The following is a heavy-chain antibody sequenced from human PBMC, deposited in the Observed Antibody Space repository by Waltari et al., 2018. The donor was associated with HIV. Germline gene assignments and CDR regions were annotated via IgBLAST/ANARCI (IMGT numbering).Heavy chain of an antibody. Sequence: QAQLAQSGAEVKKPGASVKVSCKASGYTFTSYGISWVRQAPGQGLEWLGWTSAKNVNKNTAEKLQGRVPMTTETSTSTAYMELRSLRSDDTAVYYGARGGWSSASCYSGWFDPWGQGTLVTVSS. J-gene: IGHJ5*02. CDR3: ARGGWSSASCYSGWFDP. CDR1: GYTFTSYG. D-gene: IGHD2-2*01. V-gene: IGHV1-18*01. CDR2: TSAKNVNK.